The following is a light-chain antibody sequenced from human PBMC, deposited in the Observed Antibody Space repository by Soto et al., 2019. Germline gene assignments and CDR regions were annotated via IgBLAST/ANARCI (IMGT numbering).Light chain of an antibody. V-gene: IGLV1-44*01. CDR3: AALDDSLNGPV. CDR1: SSNIGGNT. CDR2: SNN. J-gene: IGLJ2*01. Sequence: QSVLTQPPSASGTPGQRVTISCSSSSSNIGGNTVNWYQHLPGTAPKLLIYSNNQRPSVVPDRFSGSKSVTSASLAISGLQSGDEAEYYCAALDDSLNGPVFGGGTKVTVL.